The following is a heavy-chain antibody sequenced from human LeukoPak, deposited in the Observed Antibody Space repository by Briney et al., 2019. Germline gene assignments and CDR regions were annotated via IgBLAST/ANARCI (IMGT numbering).Heavy chain of an antibody. CDR3: AIRSTSGSWSALDI. V-gene: IGHV3-66*02. CDR1: GFTVSSNY. Sequence: GGSLRLSCVASGFTVSSNYMSWVRQAPGKGLEWVSIIYSGSRTYYADSVKGRFTISRDDSKNTLYFQLNSLRPEYTAVYYCAIRSTSGSWSALDIWGQGTMVTVSS. J-gene: IGHJ3*02. CDR2: IYSGSRT. D-gene: IGHD3-10*01.